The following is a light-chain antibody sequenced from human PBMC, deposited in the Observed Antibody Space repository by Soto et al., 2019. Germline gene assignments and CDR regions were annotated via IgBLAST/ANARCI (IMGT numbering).Light chain of an antibody. CDR1: SSNTGAGYD. V-gene: IGLV1-40*01. CDR3: QSYDSSLSAWV. CDR2: NNR. J-gene: IGLJ3*02. Sequence: QSALTQSPSVSGAPGQRVTISCTGSSSNTGAGYDVHWYQQFPGTAPKLLIYNNRNRPSGVPDRFSGSKSGTSASLAITGLQAEDEADYYCQSYDSSLSAWVFGGGTKVTVL.